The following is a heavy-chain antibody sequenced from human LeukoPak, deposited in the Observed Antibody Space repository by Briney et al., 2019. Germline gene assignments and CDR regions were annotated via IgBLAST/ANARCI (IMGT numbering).Heavy chain of an antibody. Sequence: SETLSLTCTVSGYSISSGYYWGWIRQSPGRGLEWIGSIYHSGTSYYNPSLKSRVTISVDTSKNQFSLNLSSVTAADTAVYYCARDLGRYYDRGTLSAFDIWGQGTMVTVSS. CDR3: ARDLGRYYDRGTLSAFDI. CDR1: GYSISSGYY. D-gene: IGHD3-9*01. J-gene: IGHJ3*02. V-gene: IGHV4-38-2*02. CDR2: IYHSGTS.